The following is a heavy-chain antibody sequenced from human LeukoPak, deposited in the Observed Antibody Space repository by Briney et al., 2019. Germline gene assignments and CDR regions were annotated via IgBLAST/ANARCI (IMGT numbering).Heavy chain of an antibody. CDR1: GYSVSSDYY. D-gene: IGHD2-8*01. Sequence: SETLSLTCAVSGYSVSSDYYWGWIRQPPGKGLEWIGSVHHSGRTYYNPSLKSRLTISLDTSKNQFSLKLNSVTAADTAVYYCARDPSYGYFGYWGQGTLVTVSS. V-gene: IGHV4-38-2*02. CDR2: VHHSGRT. CDR3: ARDPSYGYFGY. J-gene: IGHJ4*01.